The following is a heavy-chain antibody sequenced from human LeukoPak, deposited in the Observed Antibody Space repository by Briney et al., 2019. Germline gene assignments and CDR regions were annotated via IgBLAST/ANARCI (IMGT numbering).Heavy chain of an antibody. D-gene: IGHD5-18*01. CDR3: ARHTGYSYGPGWGYYGMDV. CDR2: IYYSGST. V-gene: IGHV4-39*01. J-gene: IGHJ6*02. CDR1: GGSISSSSYY. Sequence: PSETLSLTCTVSGGSISSSSYYWGWIRQPPGKGLEWIGSIYYSGSTCYNPSLKSRVTISVDTSKNQFSLKLSSVTAADTAVYYCARHTGYSYGPGWGYYGMDVWGQGTTVTVSS.